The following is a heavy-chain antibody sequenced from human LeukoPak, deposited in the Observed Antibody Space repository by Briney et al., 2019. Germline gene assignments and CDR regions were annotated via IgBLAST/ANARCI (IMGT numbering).Heavy chain of an antibody. CDR2: ISSSSSTI. CDR3: AKGPPLALGAGESYYSGMGV. Sequence: GGSLRLSCAASGFTFSSYSMNWVRQAPGKGLEWVSYISSSSSTIYYADSVKGRFTISRDNSKHTLFLQMSSLRAEDTAVYYCAKGPPLALGAGESYYSGMGVWGQGTTVTVSS. J-gene: IGHJ6*02. CDR1: GFTFSSYS. D-gene: IGHD3-10*01. V-gene: IGHV3-48*01.